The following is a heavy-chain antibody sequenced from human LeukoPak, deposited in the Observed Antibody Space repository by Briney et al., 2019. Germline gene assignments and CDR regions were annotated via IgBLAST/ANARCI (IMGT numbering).Heavy chain of an antibody. CDR1: GFTFSSYE. D-gene: IGHD6-19*01. J-gene: IGHJ4*02. V-gene: IGHV3-48*03. CDR3: ASSLYSSGWYGLGY. CDR2: ISSSGSTI. Sequence: GGSLRLSCAASGFTFSSYEMNWVRQAPGKGLEWVSCISSSGSTIYYADSVKGRFTISRDNSKNTLYLQMNSLRAEDTAVYYCASSLYSSGWYGLGYWGQGTLVTVSS.